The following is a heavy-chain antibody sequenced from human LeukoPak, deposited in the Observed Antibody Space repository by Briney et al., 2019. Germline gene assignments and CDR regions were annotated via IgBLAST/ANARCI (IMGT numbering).Heavy chain of an antibody. CDR2: INPNSGGT. CDR1: GYTFTGYY. CDR3: ARVGQWELLGAFDI. Sequence: GASVKVSCKASGYTFTGYYMHWVRQAPGQGLEWMGWINPNSGGTNYAQKFQGRVTMTRDTSISTAYMELSRLRSDDTAVYYCARVGQWELLGAFDIWGQGAMVTVSS. J-gene: IGHJ3*02. D-gene: IGHD1-26*01. V-gene: IGHV1-2*02.